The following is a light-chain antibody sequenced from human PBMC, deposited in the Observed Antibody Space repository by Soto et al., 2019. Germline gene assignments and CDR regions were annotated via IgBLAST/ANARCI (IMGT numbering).Light chain of an antibody. CDR2: EGS. CDR1: SSDVGSYNL. J-gene: IGLJ2*01. V-gene: IGLV2-23*01. CDR3: CSYAGSSTPVV. Sequence: QSVLTQPASVSGSPGQSITISCTGTSSDVGSYNLVSWYQQHPGKAPKLMIYEGSKRPSGVSNRFSGSKSGNTASLTISGLQAEDEADYYCCSYAGSSTPVVFGGGTKVPVL.